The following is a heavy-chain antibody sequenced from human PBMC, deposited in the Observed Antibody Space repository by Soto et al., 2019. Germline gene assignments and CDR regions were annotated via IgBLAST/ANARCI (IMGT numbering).Heavy chain of an antibody. D-gene: IGHD5-18*01. Sequence: SETLSLACTVSGGSISRRRYYWGWIRQPPGKGLEWIGSIYYSGSTYYNPSLKSRVTISVDTSKNQFSLKLSSVTAADTAVYYCARHLATANWHFDLWGRGTLVTAPQ. CDR3: ARHLATANWHFDL. CDR2: IYYSGST. CDR1: GGSISRRRYY. J-gene: IGHJ2*01. V-gene: IGHV4-39*01.